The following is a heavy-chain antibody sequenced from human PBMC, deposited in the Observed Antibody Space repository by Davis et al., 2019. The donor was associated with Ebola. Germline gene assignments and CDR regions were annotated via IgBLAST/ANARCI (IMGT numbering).Heavy chain of an antibody. CDR3: ARVYCGGDCYTDTYYYYYGMDV. Sequence: GESLKISCAAYGFSFNSYAMSWVRQAPGRGLEWVSAISGSGGSTYNADSVKGRFTISRDNSKNTLYLQMNSLRAEDSAVYYCARVYCGGDCYTDTYYYYYGMDVWGRGTTVTVSS. CDR2: ISGSGGST. CDR1: GFSFNSYA. D-gene: IGHD2-21*02. J-gene: IGHJ6*02. V-gene: IGHV3-23*01.